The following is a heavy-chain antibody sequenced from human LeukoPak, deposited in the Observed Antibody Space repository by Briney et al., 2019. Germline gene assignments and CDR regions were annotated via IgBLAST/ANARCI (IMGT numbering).Heavy chain of an antibody. D-gene: IGHD2-15*01. Sequence: GGSLRLSCAASGFTLSSYWMHWFRQVPGKGLEWVSAISGSGGSTYYADSVKGRFTISRDNSKNTLYLQMNSLRAEDTAVYYCAKSAQDIVVVVGLYFDYWGQGTLVTVSS. V-gene: IGHV3-23*01. CDR1: GFTLSSYW. J-gene: IGHJ4*02. CDR3: AKSAQDIVVVVGLYFDY. CDR2: ISGSGGST.